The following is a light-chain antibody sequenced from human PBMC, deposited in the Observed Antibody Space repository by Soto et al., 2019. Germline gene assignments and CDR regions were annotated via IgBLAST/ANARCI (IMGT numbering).Light chain of an antibody. CDR1: QGIGDT. V-gene: IGKV3-15*01. Sequence: VVMRQSPATLCVSPREYARSSCRASQGIGDTLAWYQHKPGQTPRLLIYDTSTRATGVPTRFSGSRSGAEFTLTINSLQSEDFAVYYCQQYDNWPRTFGQGTKVDI. CDR3: QQYDNWPRT. CDR2: DTS. J-gene: IGKJ1*01.